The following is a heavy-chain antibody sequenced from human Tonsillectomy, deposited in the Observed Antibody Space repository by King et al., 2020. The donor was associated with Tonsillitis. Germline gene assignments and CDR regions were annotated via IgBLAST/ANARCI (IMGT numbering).Heavy chain of an antibody. J-gene: IGHJ3*01. CDR2: VSYTGRA. Sequence: QLQESGPGVVQPWETLFLDCSVSGASIIDTEYYWGWIRQSPGRGLEWLGHVSYTGRAYYNPSLRGRVTISVDTSKNQFSLRLPSLSAADTSVFFCERTDLSSEGGLSGHWYPEDCFDVWGPGTKVTVSS. CDR1: GASIIDTEYY. CDR3: ERTDLSSEGGLSGHWYPEDCFDV. V-gene: IGHV4-39*01. D-gene: IGHD2-21*02.